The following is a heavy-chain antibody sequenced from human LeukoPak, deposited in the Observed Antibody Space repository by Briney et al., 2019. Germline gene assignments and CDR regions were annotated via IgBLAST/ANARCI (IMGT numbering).Heavy chain of an antibody. J-gene: IGHJ3*02. CDR2: ISSSSSYI. CDR3: ASLGYCSGGSCYGRADAFDI. CDR1: GFTFSSYS. D-gene: IGHD2-15*01. V-gene: IGHV3-21*01. Sequence: GGSLRLSCAASGFTFSSYSMNWVRQAPGKGLEWVSSISSSSSYIYYADSVKGRFTISRDNVKNSLYLQMNSLRAEDTAVYYCASLGYCSGGSCYGRADAFDIWGQGTMVTVSS.